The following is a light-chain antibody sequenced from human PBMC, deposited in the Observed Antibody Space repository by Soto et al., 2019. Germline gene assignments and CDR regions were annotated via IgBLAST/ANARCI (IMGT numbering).Light chain of an antibody. CDR3: QSYDISNPWG. Sequence: NFMLTQPHSVSESPGKTVTISCTGSSGSIASNYVQWYQQRPGSAPTTVIYEDNQRPSGVPDRFSGSIDSSSNSASLTISGLKTEDEADYYCQSYDISNPWGFGGGTKVTVL. J-gene: IGLJ3*02. CDR2: EDN. CDR1: SGSIASNY. V-gene: IGLV6-57*02.